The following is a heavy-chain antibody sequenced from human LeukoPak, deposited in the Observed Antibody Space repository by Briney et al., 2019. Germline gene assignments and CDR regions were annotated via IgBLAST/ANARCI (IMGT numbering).Heavy chain of an antibody. D-gene: IGHD2-2*01. V-gene: IGHV1-2*02. CDR1: GYTFTGYY. J-gene: IGHJ6*03. CDR2: INPNSGGT. CDR3: ARAGLPAVARYYFYMDV. Sequence: GASVKVSCKASGYTFTGYYMHRVRQAPGQGLEWMGWINPNSGGTNYAQKFQGRVTMIRDTSISTAYMELSSLSSDDTAVYYCARAGLPAVARYYFYMDVWGKGTTVTVSS.